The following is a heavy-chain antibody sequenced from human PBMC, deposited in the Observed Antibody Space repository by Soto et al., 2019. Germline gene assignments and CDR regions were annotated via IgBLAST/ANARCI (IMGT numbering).Heavy chain of an antibody. CDR2: IIPIVGTA. V-gene: IGHV1-69*12. J-gene: IGHJ6*02. Sequence: QVQLVQSGAEVKKPGSSVSVSGKASGGTFSSYAISWVRQSPGQGLEWMGGIIPIVGTANYAQKFKGRVTITADDSTSTAYMALGILRIEPTAVYYCARQPPAGYYYGMEVWGQRTTVTVSS. CDR1: GGTFSSYA. CDR3: ARQPPAGYYYGMEV.